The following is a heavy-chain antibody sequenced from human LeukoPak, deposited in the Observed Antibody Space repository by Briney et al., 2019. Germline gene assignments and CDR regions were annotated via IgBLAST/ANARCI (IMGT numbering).Heavy chain of an antibody. CDR3: AMGLAWKLDY. J-gene: IGHJ4*02. CDR2: NHYSGST. CDR1: GGSISSYY. D-gene: IGHD4-23*01. Sequence: SETLSLTCTVSGGSISSYYWNWIRQAPGKGLEWIGYNHYSGSTNYNPSLKSRVTISVDTSKNQFSLKLNSVTAADTAVYYCAMGLAWKLDYWGQGTLVTVSS. V-gene: IGHV4-59*01.